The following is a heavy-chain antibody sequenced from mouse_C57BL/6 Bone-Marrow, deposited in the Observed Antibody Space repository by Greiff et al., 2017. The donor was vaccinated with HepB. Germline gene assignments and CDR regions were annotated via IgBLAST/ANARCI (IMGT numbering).Heavy chain of an antibody. CDR1: GYTFTSYW. D-gene: IGHD1-1*01. V-gene: IGHV1-64*01. CDR3: AREGYYGGAYFDV. Sequence: LQQPGAELVKPGASVKLSCKASGYTFTSYWMHWVKQRPGQGLEWIGMIHPNSGSTNYNEKFKSKATLTVDKSSSTAYMQLSSLTSEDSAVYYCAREGYYGGAYFDVWGTGTTVTVSS. J-gene: IGHJ1*03. CDR2: IHPNSGST.